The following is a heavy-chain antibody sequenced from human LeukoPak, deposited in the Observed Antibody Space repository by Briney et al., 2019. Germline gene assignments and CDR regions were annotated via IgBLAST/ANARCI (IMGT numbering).Heavy chain of an antibody. CDR3: AKDVMGDGVVPAAYVDY. CDR2: IKEDGSEK. CDR1: GFTFSSYW. Sequence: GGSLRLSCAASGFTFSSYWMSWVRQAPGKGLEWVANIKEDGSEKYCVDSVKGRFTISRDNAKNSLYLQMNSLRAEDTAVYYCAKDVMGDGVVPAAYVDYWGQGTLVTVSS. V-gene: IGHV3-7*03. J-gene: IGHJ4*02. D-gene: IGHD2-2*01.